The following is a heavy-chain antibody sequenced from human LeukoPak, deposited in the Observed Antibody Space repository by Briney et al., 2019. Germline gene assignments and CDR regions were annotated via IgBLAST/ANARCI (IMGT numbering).Heavy chain of an antibody. J-gene: IGHJ5*02. D-gene: IGHD2-2*01. CDR3: ARDAYCSSTSCHLYNWFDP. CDR2: ISSDGSST. CDR1: GFTFSSYA. Sequence: GGSLRLSCAASGFTFSSYAMSWVRQAPGKGLVWVSRISSDGSSTSYADSVKGRFTISRDNAKNTLYLQMNSLRAEDTAVYYCARDAYCSSTSCHLYNWFDPWGQGTLVTVSS. V-gene: IGHV3-74*01.